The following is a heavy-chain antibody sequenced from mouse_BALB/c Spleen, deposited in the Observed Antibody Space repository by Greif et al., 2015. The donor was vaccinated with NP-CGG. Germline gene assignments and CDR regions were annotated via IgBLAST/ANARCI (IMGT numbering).Heavy chain of an antibody. CDR2: IDPANGNT. D-gene: IGHD1-2*01. J-gene: IGHJ3*01. CDR1: GFNIKDTY. V-gene: IGHV14-3*02. CDR3: APTRPSVRPWFAY. Sequence: VQLQQSGAELVKPGASVKLSCTASGFNIKDTYMHWVKQRPEQGLEWIGRIDPANGNTKYDPKFQGKATITADTSSNTAYLQLSSLTSEDTAVYYCAPTRPSVRPWFAYWGQGTLVTVSA.